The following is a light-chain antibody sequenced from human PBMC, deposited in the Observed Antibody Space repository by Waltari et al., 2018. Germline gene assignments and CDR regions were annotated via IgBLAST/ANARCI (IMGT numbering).Light chain of an antibody. J-gene: IGKJ4*01. CDR3: QQRSS. CDR1: QGVSSY. Sequence: EIVLTQSPATLSLSPGDRSTLSCRASQGVSSYLAWYQQKPGQAPRLLIYDASNRATGIPARFSGSGPGTDFTLTISSLEPEDFAVYYCQQRSSFGGGTKVEIK. V-gene: IGKV3D-11*01. CDR2: DAS.